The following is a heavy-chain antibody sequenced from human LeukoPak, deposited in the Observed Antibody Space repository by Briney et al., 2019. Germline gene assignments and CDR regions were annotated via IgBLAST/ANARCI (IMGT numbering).Heavy chain of an antibody. Sequence: GGSLRLSCAASGFTFSSYAMHWVHQAPGKGLERVAVISYDGSKKNYVDSVKGRFTISRDNSKNTLYLQMNSLRAEDTAVYYCASLGWTASDFDYWGQGTLVTVSS. CDR2: ISYDGSKK. D-gene: IGHD2-15*01. J-gene: IGHJ4*02. CDR3: ASLGWTASDFDY. V-gene: IGHV3-30*01. CDR1: GFTFSSYA.